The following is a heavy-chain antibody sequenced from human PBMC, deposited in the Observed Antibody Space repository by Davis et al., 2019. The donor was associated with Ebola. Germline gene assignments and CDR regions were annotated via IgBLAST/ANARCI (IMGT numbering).Heavy chain of an antibody. V-gene: IGHV5-51*01. D-gene: IGHD5-18*01. CDR3: AKGAGYSYGYGELDY. CDR1: GYSFTSYW. Sequence: GESLKISCKGSGYSFTSYWIGWVRQMPGEGLEWMGIIYPADSDTRYSPSFQGQVTISADKSISTAYLQWSSLRAEDTAVYYCAKGAGYSYGYGELDYWGQGTLVTVSS. CDR2: IYPADSDT. J-gene: IGHJ4*02.